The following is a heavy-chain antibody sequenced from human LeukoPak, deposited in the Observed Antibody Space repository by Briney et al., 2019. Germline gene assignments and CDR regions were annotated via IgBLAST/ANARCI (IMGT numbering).Heavy chain of an antibody. J-gene: IGHJ3*02. Sequence: GGSLRLSCAASGFTFSDQYIDWVRQAPGKGLEWVGRTKSKAKSYATEYAASVRGRFTISRDDSKNLVYLQMNSLKTEDTAVYYCARDGGEGGKSAFDIWGQGTMVTASS. V-gene: IGHV3-72*01. CDR2: TKSKAKSYAT. CDR3: ARDGGEGGKSAFDI. CDR1: GFTFSDQY. D-gene: IGHD3-16*01.